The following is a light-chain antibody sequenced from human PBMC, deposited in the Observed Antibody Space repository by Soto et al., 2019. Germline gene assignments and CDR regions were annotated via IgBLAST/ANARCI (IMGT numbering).Light chain of an antibody. Sequence: DIQMTQSPSSVSASVGDRVTITCRASQGVNSWLAWYQQKPGKAPKLLIYAASSLQSGVPSRFSGSGSGTDFILTISSLQPEDFATYYCQHANSFPYTFGQGTKLEIK. CDR1: QGVNSW. CDR2: AAS. CDR3: QHANSFPYT. J-gene: IGKJ2*01. V-gene: IGKV1-12*01.